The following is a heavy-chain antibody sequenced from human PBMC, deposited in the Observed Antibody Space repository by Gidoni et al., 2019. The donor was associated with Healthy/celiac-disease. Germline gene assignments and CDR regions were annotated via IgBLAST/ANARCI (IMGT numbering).Heavy chain of an antibody. CDR2: IGTAGDP. Sequence: EVQLVESGGGLVQPGGSLRLSCAASGFNFSSYDMHWVRQATGKGLEWVSAIGTAGDPYYPGSVKGRFTISRENAKNSLYLQMNSLRAGDTAVYYCARSVSSGYYRSYWYFDLWGRGTLVTVSS. CDR1: GFNFSSYD. D-gene: IGHD3-22*01. V-gene: IGHV3-13*05. J-gene: IGHJ2*01. CDR3: ARSVSSGYYRSYWYFDL.